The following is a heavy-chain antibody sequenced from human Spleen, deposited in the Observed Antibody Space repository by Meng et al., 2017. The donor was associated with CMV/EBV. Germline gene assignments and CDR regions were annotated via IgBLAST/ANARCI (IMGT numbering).Heavy chain of an antibody. J-gene: IGHJ5*02. CDR2: INPNTGDT. D-gene: IGHD2-2*01. Sequence: KAYGYTFTEYYIYWVRQAPGQGLEWMGCINPNTGDTNYAQKFQGRVTMTRDTSISTAYMELSGLRFDDTAMYYCAKDRQLLFGSPFDPWGQGTLVTVSS. V-gene: IGHV1-2*02. CDR3: AKDRQLLFGSPFDP. CDR1: GYTFTEYY.